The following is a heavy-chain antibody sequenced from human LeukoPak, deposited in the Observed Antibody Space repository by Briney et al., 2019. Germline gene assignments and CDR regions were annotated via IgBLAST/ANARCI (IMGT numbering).Heavy chain of an antibody. CDR3: ARDGLSSPRLLWFGAFDP. D-gene: IGHD3-10*01. CDR2: IYTSGST. CDR1: GGSISSYY. J-gene: IGHJ5*02. Sequence: QTSETLSLTCTVSGGSISSYYWSWIRQPAGKGLEWIGRIYTSGSTNYNPSLKSRVTMSVDTSKNQFSLKLSSVTAADTAVYYCARDGLSSPRLLWFGAFDPWGQGTLVTVSS. V-gene: IGHV4-4*07.